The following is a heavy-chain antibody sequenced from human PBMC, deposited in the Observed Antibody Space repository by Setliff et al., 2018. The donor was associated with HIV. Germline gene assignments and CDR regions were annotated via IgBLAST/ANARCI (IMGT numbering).Heavy chain of an antibody. CDR1: GGSIRNYY. J-gene: IGHJ4*01. D-gene: IGHD2-15*01. V-gene: IGHV4-59*08. CDR2: IYHSGST. CDR3: ARQRADCSGGSCYGY. Sequence: SETLSLTCTVSGGSIRNYYWSWIRQPPGKGLEWIGYIYHSGSTNYNPSLKSRVTISVDTSKHQFSLKLSSVTAADMAVYYCARQRADCSGGSCYGYWGQGTLVTVSS.